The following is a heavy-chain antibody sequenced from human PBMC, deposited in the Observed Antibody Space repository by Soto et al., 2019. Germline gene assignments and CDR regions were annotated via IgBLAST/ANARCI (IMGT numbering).Heavy chain of an antibody. D-gene: IGHD4-4*01. CDR3: ARFPPVGNYVSYYYYYMDV. CDR2: ISAYNGNT. V-gene: IGHV1-18*01. Sequence: ASVKVSCKASGYTFTSYGISWVRQAPGQGLEWMGWISAYNGNTNYAQKLQGRVTMTTDTSTSTAYMELRSLRSDDTAVYYCARFPPVGNYVSYYYYYMDVWGKGTTVTVSS. J-gene: IGHJ6*03. CDR1: GYTFTSYG.